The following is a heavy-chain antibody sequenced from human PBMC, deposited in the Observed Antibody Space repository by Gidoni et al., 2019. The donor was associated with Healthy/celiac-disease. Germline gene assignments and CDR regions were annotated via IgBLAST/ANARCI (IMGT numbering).Heavy chain of an antibody. J-gene: IGHJ4*02. CDR1: GGPISSGGYY. V-gene: IGHV4-31*03. CDR3: ASGEMATPFDY. D-gene: IGHD3-10*01. CDR2: IYYSGST. Sequence: QVQLQESGPGLVKPSQTLSLTCTVSGGPISSGGYYWSWFRQHPGKGMEWIGYIYYSGSTYYNPSLKSRVTISVDTSKNQFSLKLSSVTAADTAVYYCASGEMATPFDYWGQGTLVTVSS.